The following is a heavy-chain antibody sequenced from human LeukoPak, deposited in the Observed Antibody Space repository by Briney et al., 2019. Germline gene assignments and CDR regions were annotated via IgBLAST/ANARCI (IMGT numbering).Heavy chain of an antibody. CDR2: MYSSGIT. CDR3: ARVACSGGSCYHFDY. D-gene: IGHD2-15*01. Sequence: SETLSLTCTVSGGSISTYYWTWLRQPAGKGLEWIGRMYSSGITDYNPSLKSRVTMSVDMSKNQFSLKLSSVTAADTAVYYCARVACSGGSCYHFDYWGQGTLVTVSS. J-gene: IGHJ4*02. CDR1: GGSISTYY. V-gene: IGHV4-4*07.